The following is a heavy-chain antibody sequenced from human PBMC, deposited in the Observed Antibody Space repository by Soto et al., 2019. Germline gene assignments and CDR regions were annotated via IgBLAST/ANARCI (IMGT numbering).Heavy chain of an antibody. CDR1: GFTVSSYH. CDR3: ARDRGELAFDY. CDR2: LYSAGSA. Sequence: GGSLRLSCAASGFTVSSYHMSWVRQAPGKGLEWVSVLYSAGSADFADSVKGRFTISRDNSKNTLYLQMSSLRAEDTAVYYCARDRGELAFDYWGQGNLVTVSS. D-gene: IGHD1-26*01. V-gene: IGHV3-66*01. J-gene: IGHJ4*02.